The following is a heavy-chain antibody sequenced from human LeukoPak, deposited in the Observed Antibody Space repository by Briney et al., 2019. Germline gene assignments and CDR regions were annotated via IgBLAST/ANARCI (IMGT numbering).Heavy chain of an antibody. V-gene: IGHV3-30-3*01. Sequence: GGSLRLSCAASGFTFSSYAMHWVRQAPGKGLEWVAVISYDGSNKYYADSVKGRFTISRDNSKNTLYLQMNSLRAEDTAVYYCARDGGHVDIVATIRGYFDYWGQGTLVTVSS. D-gene: IGHD5-12*01. CDR1: GFTFSSYA. CDR2: ISYDGSNK. CDR3: ARDGGHVDIVATIRGYFDY. J-gene: IGHJ4*02.